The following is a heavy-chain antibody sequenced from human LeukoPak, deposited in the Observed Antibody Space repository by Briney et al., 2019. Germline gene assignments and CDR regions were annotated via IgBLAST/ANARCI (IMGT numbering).Heavy chain of an antibody. D-gene: IGHD2-2*01. CDR1: GGSFSGYY. CDR2: INHSGST. J-gene: IGHJ5*02. V-gene: IGHV4-34*01. Sequence: SETLSLTCAVYGGSFSGYYWSWIRQPPGKGLEWIGEINHSGSTNYNPSLKSRVTISVDTSKNQFSLKLSSVTAADTAVYYCARRPYCSSTSCYGRGVWFDPWGQGTLVTVSS. CDR3: ARRPYCSSTSCYGRGVWFDP.